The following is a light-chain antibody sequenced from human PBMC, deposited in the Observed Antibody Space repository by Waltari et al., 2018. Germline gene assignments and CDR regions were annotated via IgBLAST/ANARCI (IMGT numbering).Light chain of an antibody. CDR2: GAS. J-gene: IGLJ3*02. CDR3: LLYYGGTLV. CDR1: TRAVTIGYH. Sequence: QTVVTQEPSLTLSPGVTVTPPCASITRAVTIGYHPNWVQQKPGQPPRALIYGASNRPSWTPVRFSGSLFGGKAALTLSGVQHEDEAVYYCLLYYGGTLVFGGGTRLTVL. V-gene: IGLV7-43*01.